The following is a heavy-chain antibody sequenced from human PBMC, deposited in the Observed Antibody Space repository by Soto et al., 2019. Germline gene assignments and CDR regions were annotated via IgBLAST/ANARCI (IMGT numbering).Heavy chain of an antibody. CDR2: IYYSGST. CDR1: GGSISSYY. Sequence: SETLSLTCTVSGGSISSYYWSWIRQPPGKGLEWIGYIYYSGSTNYNPSLKSRVTISVDTSKNQFSLKLSSVTAADTAVYYCAREGYSSSLSLNYYYYGMDVWGQGTTVTVSS. D-gene: IGHD6-13*01. V-gene: IGHV4-59*01. J-gene: IGHJ6*02. CDR3: AREGYSSSLSLNYYYYGMDV.